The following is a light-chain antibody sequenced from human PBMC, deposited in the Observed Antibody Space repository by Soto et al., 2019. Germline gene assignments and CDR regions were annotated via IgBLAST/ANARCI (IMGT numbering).Light chain of an antibody. CDR3: QVWDNTDEHPRVV. CDR2: ADS. J-gene: IGLJ3*02. Sequence: SYDLTQPRSVSVAPGQTATITCGGNNVGSKNMYWYRQRPGQAPVLVVYADSDRPSGIPERFSGSNSGSTATLTINRVEAGDEADYFCQVWDNTDEHPRVVFGGGTKVTVL. CDR1: NVGSKN. V-gene: IGLV3-21*02.